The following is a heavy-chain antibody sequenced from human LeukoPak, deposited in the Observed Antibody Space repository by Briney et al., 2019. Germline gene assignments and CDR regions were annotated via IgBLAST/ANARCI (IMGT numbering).Heavy chain of an antibody. Sequence: WIRQPPGKGLEWIGSIYYSGSTYYNPSLESRVTISVDTSKNQFSLKLSSVTAADTAVYYCAKLISPYDHWGQGTQVLVSS. CDR3: AKLISPYDH. J-gene: IGHJ4*02. V-gene: IGHV4-39*07. CDR2: IYYSGST. D-gene: IGHD5-24*01.